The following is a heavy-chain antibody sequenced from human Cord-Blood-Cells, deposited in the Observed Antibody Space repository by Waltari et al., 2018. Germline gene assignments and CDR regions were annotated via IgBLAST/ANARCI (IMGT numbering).Heavy chain of an antibody. Sequence: QLQLQESGPGLVKPSETLSLTCTVSGGSISSSSYYLGWIRQPPGKGLEWIGSIYYSGSTYDNPSLKGRVTISVDTSKNQFSLKLSSVTAADTAVYYCARRGQYYYDSSGYYYYFDYWGQGTLVTVSS. CDR2: IYYSGST. CDR3: ARRGQYYYDSSGYYYYFDY. CDR1: GGSISSSSYY. D-gene: IGHD3-22*01. V-gene: IGHV4-39*01. J-gene: IGHJ4*02.